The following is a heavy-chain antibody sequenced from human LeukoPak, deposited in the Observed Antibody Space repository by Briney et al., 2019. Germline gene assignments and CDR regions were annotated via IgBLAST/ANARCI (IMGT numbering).Heavy chain of an antibody. CDR1: GFTFPSSA. D-gene: IGHD5-12*01. CDR2: IVFGSGNT. Sequence: SVKVSCKASGFTFPSSAVQWVRQARGQRLAWIGWIVFGSGNTNYAQKFQERVTITRDMSTSTAYMELSSLRSEDTAVYYCAAVTLGGWLPAYLHDYWGQGTLVTVSS. J-gene: IGHJ4*02. CDR3: AAVTLGGWLPAYLHDY. V-gene: IGHV1-58*01.